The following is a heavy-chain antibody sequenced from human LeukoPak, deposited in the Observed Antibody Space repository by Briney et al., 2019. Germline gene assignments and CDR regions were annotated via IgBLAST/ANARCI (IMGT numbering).Heavy chain of an antibody. J-gene: IGHJ4*02. V-gene: IGHV3-7*01. CDR1: GFAFSNYW. Sequence: GESLRLSCAASGFAFSNYWMNWVRQAPGKGLEWVANIKQDGSETYYVDSVKGRFTISRDNAKNLLYLQMNSLRAEDTVLYYCGSTNSLSFGGQGTRVTVSS. D-gene: IGHD2-2*01. CDR2: IKQDGSET. CDR3: GSTNSLSF.